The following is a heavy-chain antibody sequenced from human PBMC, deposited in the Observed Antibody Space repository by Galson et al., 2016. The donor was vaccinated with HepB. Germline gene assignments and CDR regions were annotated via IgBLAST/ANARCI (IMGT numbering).Heavy chain of an antibody. J-gene: IGHJ4*02. CDR3: ARRAATYDSRGYYYGADGDY. Sequence: ETLSLTCTVSGGSISSSSYYWGWIRQPPGKGLEWIGSIYYSGSTYYNPSLKSRVTISVDTSKNQFSLKLSSVTAADTAVYYCARRAATYDSRGYYYGADGDYWGQGTLVTVSS. V-gene: IGHV4-39*01. CDR2: IYYSGST. CDR1: GGSISSSSYY. D-gene: IGHD3-22*01.